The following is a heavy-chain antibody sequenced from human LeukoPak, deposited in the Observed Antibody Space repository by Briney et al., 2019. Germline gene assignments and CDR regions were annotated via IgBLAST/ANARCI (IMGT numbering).Heavy chain of an antibody. CDR2: IYPGDSDT. V-gene: IGHV5-51*01. J-gene: IGHJ4*02. D-gene: IGHD2-2*02. Sequence: GESLKISCKGSGYSFTSYWIGWVRQMPGKGLEWMGIIYPGDSDTRYSPSFQGQVTISADKSISTAYLQWSSLKASDTAMYYCARVPLGYCSSTSCYTFDYWGQGTLVTVSS. CDR3: ARVPLGYCSSTSCYTFDY. CDR1: GYSFTSYW.